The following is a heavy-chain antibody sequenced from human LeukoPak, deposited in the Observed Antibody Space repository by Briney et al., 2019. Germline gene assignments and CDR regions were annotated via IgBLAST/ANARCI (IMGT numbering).Heavy chain of an antibody. CDR2: ISGSSGST. CDR3: AKLPEGYDNSGSQDY. V-gene: IGHV3-23*01. D-gene: IGHD3-22*01. CDR1: GFTFSSYA. Sequence: GGSLRLSCAASGFTFSSYAMSWVRQAPGKGLEWVSAISGSSGSTYYADSVKGRFTISRDNSKHTLYLQMNSLRAEDTAGYYIAKLPEGYDNSGSQDYWGQGTLVTVSS. J-gene: IGHJ4*02.